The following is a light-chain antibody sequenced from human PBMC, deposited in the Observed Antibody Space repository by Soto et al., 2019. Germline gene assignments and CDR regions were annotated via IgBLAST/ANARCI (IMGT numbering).Light chain of an antibody. J-gene: IGKJ4*01. Sequence: DIQMTQSPSTLSASVGDRVTITCRASQSISSWLAWYQQKPGKAPQLLIYDASSLESGVPSRLRGSGSGTEFTLTISSLQPDDFANYYCQQYNSSPTFGGGTKVEIK. CDR2: DAS. V-gene: IGKV1-5*01. CDR1: QSISSW. CDR3: QQYNSSPT.